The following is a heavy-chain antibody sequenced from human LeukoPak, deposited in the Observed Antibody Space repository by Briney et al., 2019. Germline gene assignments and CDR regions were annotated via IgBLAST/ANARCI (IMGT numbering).Heavy chain of an antibody. J-gene: IGHJ5*02. D-gene: IGHD3-3*01. CDR3: AREKYYDFWSGPPLNWFDP. V-gene: IGHV1-18*01. CDR1: GYTFTSYG. CDR2: ISAYNGNT. Sequence: ASVKVSCKASGYTFTSYGISWVRQAPGQGLEWMGWISAYNGNTNYAQKLQGRVTMTTDTSTSTAYMELRSLRSDDTAVYYCAREKYYDFWSGPPLNWFDPWGQGTLVTVSS.